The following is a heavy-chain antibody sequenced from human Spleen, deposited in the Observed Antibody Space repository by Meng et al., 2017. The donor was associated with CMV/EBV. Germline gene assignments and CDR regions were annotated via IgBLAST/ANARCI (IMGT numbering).Heavy chain of an antibody. CDR3: ARDHYITTWDYDAFDI. CDR2: ISPNSGGT. J-gene: IGHJ3*02. D-gene: IGHD3-3*01. Sequence: ASVKVSCKTSGFTFTDYYLHWLRQAPGHGLEWMGWISPNSGGTNYAQKFQGRVTMTRDTAISAAYVELSSLRSDDTAVYYCARDHYITTWDYDAFDIWGQGTLVTVSS. CDR1: GFTFTDYY. V-gene: IGHV1-2*02.